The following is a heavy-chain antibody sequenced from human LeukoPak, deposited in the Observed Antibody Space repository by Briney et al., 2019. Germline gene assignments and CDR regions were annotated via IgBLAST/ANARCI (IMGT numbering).Heavy chain of an antibody. CDR2: ISGSGDST. J-gene: IGHJ4*02. Sequence: TGGSPRLSCAASGFTFSSSGMSWVRQAPGKGLEWVSTISGSGDSTYYADSVKGRFTISRDNSKNTLYLQMNSLRAGDTAVYYCAKGAYYADWGQGTLVTVSS. D-gene: IGHD3-3*01. CDR1: GFTFSSSG. V-gene: IGHV3-23*01. CDR3: AKGAYYAD.